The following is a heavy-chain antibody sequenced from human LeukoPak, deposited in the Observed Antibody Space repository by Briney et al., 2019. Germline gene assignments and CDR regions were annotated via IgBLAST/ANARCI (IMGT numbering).Heavy chain of an antibody. D-gene: IGHD2-21*01. CDR2: IYYSGST. V-gene: IGHV4-59*08. Sequence: SETLSLTCTVSGGSISSYYWSWIRQPPGKGLEWIGYIYYSGSTNYNPSLKSRRVTISVDTSKNQFSLRLSSVTAADTAVYYCARSMWPRNWFDPWGQGTLVTVSS. CDR1: GGSISSYY. J-gene: IGHJ5*02. CDR3: ARSMWPRNWFDP.